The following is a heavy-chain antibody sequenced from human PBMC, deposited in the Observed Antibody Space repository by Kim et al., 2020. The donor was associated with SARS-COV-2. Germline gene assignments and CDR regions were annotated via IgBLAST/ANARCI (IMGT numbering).Heavy chain of an antibody. CDR1: GGSFSGYY. V-gene: IGHV4-34*01. CDR2: INHSGST. D-gene: IGHD3-10*01. J-gene: IGHJ4*02. CDR3: ASTKRRGINMVRGVAPRHFDY. Sequence: SETLSLTCAVYGGSFSGYYWSWIRQPPGKGLEWIGEINHSGSTNYNPSLKSRVTISVDTSKNQFSLKLSSVTAADTAVYYCASTKRRGINMVRGVAPRHFDYWGQGTLVTVSS.